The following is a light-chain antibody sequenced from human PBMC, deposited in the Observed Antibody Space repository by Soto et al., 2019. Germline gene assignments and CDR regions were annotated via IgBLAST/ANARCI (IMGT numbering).Light chain of an antibody. V-gene: IGKV3-20*01. CDR2: GAS. Sequence: EIVLTQSPGTLSLSPGERATLSCRASQSVSSSYLAWYQQKPGQAPRLLIYGASSRATGIPDRFSGSGSGTDFTLTISRLEPEAFAVYSCQQYDSSTLTFGGGTKVEIK. CDR1: QSVSSSY. J-gene: IGKJ4*01. CDR3: QQYDSSTLT.